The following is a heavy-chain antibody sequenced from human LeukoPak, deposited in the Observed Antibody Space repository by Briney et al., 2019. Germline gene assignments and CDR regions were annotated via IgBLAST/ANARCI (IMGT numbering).Heavy chain of an antibody. CDR1: GFTFRDYL. D-gene: IGHD1-1*01. Sequence: HPGGSLRLSCAVSGFTFRDYLMTWVRQAPGKGLEWVANMNPDGSENYYVDSVKGRFTISRDNAKNSLFLQMNSLRPGDTAVYYCARAYWSRFDYWGQGTPVTVSS. V-gene: IGHV3-7*01. J-gene: IGHJ4*02. CDR2: MNPDGSEN. CDR3: ARAYWSRFDY.